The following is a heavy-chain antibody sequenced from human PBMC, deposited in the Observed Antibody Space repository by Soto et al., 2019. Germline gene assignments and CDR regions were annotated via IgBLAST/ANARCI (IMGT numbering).Heavy chain of an antibody. CDR3: ARLGSSVATIIDY. CDR2: IYYSGST. V-gene: IGHV4-39*01. J-gene: IGHJ4*02. Sequence: PSETLSLTCTVSGGSISSSSYYWGWIRQPPGKGLEWIGSIYYSGSTYYNPSLKSRVTISVDTSKNQFSLKLSSVTAADTAVYYCARLGSSVATIIDYWGQGTLVTVSS. CDR1: GGSISSSSYY. D-gene: IGHD5-12*01.